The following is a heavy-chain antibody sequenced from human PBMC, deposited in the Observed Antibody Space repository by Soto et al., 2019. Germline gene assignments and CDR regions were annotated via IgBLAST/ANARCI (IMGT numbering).Heavy chain of an antibody. CDR3: AADRNSSTSCSD. D-gene: IGHD2-2*01. V-gene: IGHV1-58*01. CDR2: IVVGSGNT. CDR1: GFTFTSSA. J-gene: IGHJ1*01. Sequence: SVKLCKASGFTFTSSAVQWVRQARGQRLEWIGWIVVGSGNTNYAQKFQERVTITRDMSTSTAYMELSSLRSEDTAVYYCAADRNSSTSCSDWGQGPWSPSPQ.